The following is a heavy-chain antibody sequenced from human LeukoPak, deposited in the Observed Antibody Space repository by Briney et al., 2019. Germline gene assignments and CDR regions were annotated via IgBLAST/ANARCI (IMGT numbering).Heavy chain of an antibody. Sequence: GGSLRLSCAASGFTFSSYAMSWVRQAPGKGLEWVSVIYSGGSTYYADSVKGRFTISRHNSKNTLYLQMNSLRAEDTAVYYCARGVDTGIDYWGQGTLVTVSS. CDR1: GFTFSSYA. CDR2: IYSGGST. V-gene: IGHV3-53*04. J-gene: IGHJ4*02. D-gene: IGHD5-18*01. CDR3: ARGVDTGIDY.